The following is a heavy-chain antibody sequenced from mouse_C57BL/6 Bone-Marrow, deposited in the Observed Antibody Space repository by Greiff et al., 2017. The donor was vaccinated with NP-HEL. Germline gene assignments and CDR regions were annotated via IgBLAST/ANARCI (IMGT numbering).Heavy chain of an antibody. V-gene: IGHV5-4*01. D-gene: IGHD3-1*01. CDR1: GFTFSSYA. CDR3: ARDRGHYFDY. CDR2: ISDGGSYT. Sequence: EVKVVESGGGLVKPGGSLKLSCAASGFTFSSYAMSWVRQTPEKRLEWVATISDGGSYTSYPDNVKGRFTISRDNAKNNLYLQMSHLKSEDTAMYYCARDRGHYFDYWGQGTTLTVSS. J-gene: IGHJ2*01.